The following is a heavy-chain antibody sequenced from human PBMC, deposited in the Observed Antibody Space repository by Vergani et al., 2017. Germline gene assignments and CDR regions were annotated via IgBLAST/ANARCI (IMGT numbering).Heavy chain of an antibody. Sequence: QVQLQESGPGLVKPSETLSLTCTVSNDSVSNTFYYWGWIRQTPGKGLEWIGSNYYSGRTYYNPSLERRVTVSVDTSKSQFYLKLSSVTAADTAVYYCTGHWAEFAASNWFDPWGQGTMVGVS. CDR3: TGHWAEFAASNWFDP. D-gene: IGHD2-15*01. V-gene: IGHV4-39*01. CDR1: NDSVSNTFYY. CDR2: NYYSGRT. J-gene: IGHJ5*02.